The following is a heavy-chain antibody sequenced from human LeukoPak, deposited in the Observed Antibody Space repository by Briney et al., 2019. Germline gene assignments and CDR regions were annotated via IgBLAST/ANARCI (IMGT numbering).Heavy chain of an antibody. CDR3: ARGGPGYYYYGMDV. CDR1: GYTFTSYD. Sequence: ASVKVSCKASGYTFTSYDINWVRQATGQGLEWMGWTNPNSGNTGYAQKFQGRVTMTRNTSISTAYMELRSLRSEDTAVYYCARGGPGYYYYGMDVWGQGTTVTVSS. J-gene: IGHJ6*02. V-gene: IGHV1-8*01. CDR2: TNPNSGNT.